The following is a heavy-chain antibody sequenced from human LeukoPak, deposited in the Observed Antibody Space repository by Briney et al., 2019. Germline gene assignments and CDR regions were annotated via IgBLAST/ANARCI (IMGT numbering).Heavy chain of an antibody. V-gene: IGHV3-30*02. CDR2: TRYDGSNK. CDR3: AKDPQKWESYFDY. J-gene: IGHJ4*02. D-gene: IGHD1-26*01. CDR1: GFTFSSYG. Sequence: GGSLRLSCVASGFTFSSYGMHRVRQAPGKGLEWVAFTRYDGSNKYYADSVKGRFTISRDNSKNMLYLQMNSLRAEDTAVYYCAKDPQKWESYFDYWGQGTLVTVSS.